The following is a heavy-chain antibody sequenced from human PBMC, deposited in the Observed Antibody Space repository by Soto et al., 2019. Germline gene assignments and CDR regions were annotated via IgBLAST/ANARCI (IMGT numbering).Heavy chain of an antibody. CDR1: GGSISSSSYY. Sequence: QLQLQESGPGLVKPSETLSLTCTVSGGSISSSSYYWGWIRQPPGKGLEWIGSIYYSGSTYYNPSLKSRVPISVDTSKTQFSLKLSSVTAADTAVYYCARHFFHVHHGAHSNYAYNWFDPWGQGTLVTVSS. J-gene: IGHJ5*02. D-gene: IGHD4-4*01. V-gene: IGHV4-39*01. CDR3: ARHFFHVHHGAHSNYAYNWFDP. CDR2: IYYSGST.